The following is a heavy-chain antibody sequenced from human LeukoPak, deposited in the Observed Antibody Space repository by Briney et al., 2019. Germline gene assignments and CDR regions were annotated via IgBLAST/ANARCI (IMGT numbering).Heavy chain of an antibody. J-gene: IGHJ4*02. V-gene: IGHV3-21*01. Sequence: GGSLRLSCAASGFTFSDYTMNWVRQAPGKGLEWVSSVSTSSSYKYYADSVKGRFTISRDNAKNSLFLQMNSLRAEDTAVYYCARETTTIFGVVPYYFDYWGQGALVTVSS. CDR3: ARETTTIFGVVPYYFDY. CDR2: VSTSSSYK. CDR1: GFTFSDYT. D-gene: IGHD3-3*01.